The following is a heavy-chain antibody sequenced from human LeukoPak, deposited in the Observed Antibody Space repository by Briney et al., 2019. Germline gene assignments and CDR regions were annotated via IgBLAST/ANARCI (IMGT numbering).Heavy chain of an antibody. CDR3: VRQREGYFDP. Sequence: SETLSLTCTVSGGSISSYYWSWIRQPPGKGLEWIGYIYYSGSTNYNPSLKSRVTISVDTSKNQFSLKLSAVTAADTAVYYCVRQREGYFDPWGRGTQVTVSS. CDR2: IYYSGST. J-gene: IGHJ2*01. CDR1: GGSISSYY. V-gene: IGHV4-59*08.